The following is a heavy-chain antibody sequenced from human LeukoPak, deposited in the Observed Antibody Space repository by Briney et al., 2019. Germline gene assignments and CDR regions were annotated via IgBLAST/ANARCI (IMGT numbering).Heavy chain of an antibody. CDR1: GFTFSSYG. D-gene: IGHD5-12*01. Sequence: GGSLRLSCAASGFTFSSYGVHWVRQAPGKGLEWVAVIWYDGSNKYYADTVKGRFTISRDNSKNTLYLQMNSLRAEDTAVYYCARDSGYDSFDYWGQGTLVTVSS. CDR3: ARDSGYDSFDY. CDR2: IWYDGSNK. J-gene: IGHJ4*02. V-gene: IGHV3-33*01.